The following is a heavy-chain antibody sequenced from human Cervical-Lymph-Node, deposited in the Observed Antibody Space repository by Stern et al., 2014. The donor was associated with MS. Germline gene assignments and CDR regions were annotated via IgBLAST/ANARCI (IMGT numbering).Heavy chain of an antibody. CDR3: ANPLPYAN. CDR2: VNPTDGRT. CDR1: GDTFASYP. Sequence: VQLVESGSEVKKPRASVKVSCKASGDTFASYPIHWLRQAPGQGFVWMGIVNPTDGRTTYAQTFKGRVTLTRDTSTRTVYMELSSLRTEDTAMYFCANPLPYANWGQGTRVTVSS. J-gene: IGHJ1*01. D-gene: IGHD4-17*01. V-gene: IGHV1-46*03.